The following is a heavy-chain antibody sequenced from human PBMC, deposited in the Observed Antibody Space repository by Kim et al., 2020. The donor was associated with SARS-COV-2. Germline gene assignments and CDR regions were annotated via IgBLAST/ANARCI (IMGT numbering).Heavy chain of an antibody. CDR1: GFTFSSYS. J-gene: IGHJ4*02. CDR3: TREFLAGSYFGY. CDR2: ISADGSEK. V-gene: IGHV3-30*04. D-gene: IGHD1-26*01. Sequence: GGSLRLSCAASGFTFSSYSIHWVRQAPGKGLEWVAVISADGSEKYYGESMKGRFTISRDNSKNTLFVQMNSLRAEGTAVYYCTREFLAGSYFGYWGQGTL.